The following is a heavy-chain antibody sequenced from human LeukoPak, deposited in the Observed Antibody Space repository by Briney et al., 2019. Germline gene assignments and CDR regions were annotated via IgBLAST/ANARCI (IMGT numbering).Heavy chain of an antibody. V-gene: IGHV1-46*01. J-gene: IGHJ4*02. CDR1: GGTFSSYA. CDR3: ARDKLLWFGELLPFFDY. Sequence: ASVKVSCKASGGTFSSYAISWVRQAPGQGLEWMGIINPSGGSTSYAQKFQGRVTMTRDTSTSTVYMELRSLRSDDTAVYYCARDKLLWFGELLPFFDYWGQGTLVTVSS. D-gene: IGHD3-10*01. CDR2: INPSGGST.